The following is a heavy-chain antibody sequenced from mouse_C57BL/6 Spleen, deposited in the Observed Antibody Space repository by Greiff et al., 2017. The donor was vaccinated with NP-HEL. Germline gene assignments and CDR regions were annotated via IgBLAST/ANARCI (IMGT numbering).Heavy chain of an antibody. CDR3: ARYDDYDEGFAY. J-gene: IGHJ3*01. CDR2: IYPRSGNT. Sequence: VQVVESGAELARPGASVKLSCKASGYTFTSYGISWVKQRTGQGLEWIGEIYPRSGNTYYNEKFKGKATLTADKSSSTAYMELRSLTSEDSAVYFCARYDDYDEGFAYWGQGTLVTVSA. CDR1: GYTFTSYG. V-gene: IGHV1-81*01. D-gene: IGHD2-4*01.